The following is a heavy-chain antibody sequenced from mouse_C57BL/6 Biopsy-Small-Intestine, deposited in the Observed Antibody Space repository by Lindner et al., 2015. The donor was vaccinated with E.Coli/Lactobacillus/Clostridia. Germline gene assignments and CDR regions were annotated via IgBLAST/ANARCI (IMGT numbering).Heavy chain of an antibody. J-gene: IGHJ1*01. CDR2: IMPVLGPA. CDR3: ARGKLESGAFDV. Sequence: SVKVSCKASGGIFNTHAISWVRQAPGQGLECLGGIMPVLGPANYAQKFQGRVTITADESTNTAYMELIGLRFDDTALYYCARGKLESGAFDVWGQGTMVIVSS. CDR1: GGIFNTHA. D-gene: IGHD4-1*01. V-gene: IGHV1-63*01.